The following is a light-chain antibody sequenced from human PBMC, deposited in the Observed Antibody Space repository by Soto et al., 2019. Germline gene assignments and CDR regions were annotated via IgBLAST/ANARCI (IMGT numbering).Light chain of an antibody. J-gene: IGKJ2*01. CDR3: MQGTHWPPMYT. CDR1: QSLVYSDGNTY. Sequence: DVVMTQSPLSLPVTLGQPASISCRSSQSLVYSDGNTYLNWFQQRPGQSPRRLIYKVSNRDSGDPDRLSGSGSGTDFTLKISRVEAEDVGVYYCMQGTHWPPMYTFGQGTKLEIK. CDR2: KVS. V-gene: IGKV2-30*01.